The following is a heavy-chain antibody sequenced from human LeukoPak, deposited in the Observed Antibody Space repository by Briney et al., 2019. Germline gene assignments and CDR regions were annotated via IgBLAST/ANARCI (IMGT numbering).Heavy chain of an antibody. CDR2: INTYNGNT. D-gene: IGHD3-3*01. CDR1: GYTFNNYA. CDR3: ARGGHYGFWSGPPDY. V-gene: IGHV1-18*01. J-gene: IGHJ4*02. Sequence: ASVKVSCKASGYTFNNYAISWVRQAPGQGLEWMGWINTYNGNTNYSQKVQGRVTMTTDISTSTAYMELRSLRSDDTAVYYCARGGHYGFWSGPPDYWGQGTLVTVSS.